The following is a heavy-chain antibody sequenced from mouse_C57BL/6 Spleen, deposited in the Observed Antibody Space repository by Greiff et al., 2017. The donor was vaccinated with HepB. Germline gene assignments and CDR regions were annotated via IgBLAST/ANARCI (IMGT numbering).Heavy chain of an antibody. D-gene: IGHD2-4*01. CDR2: IYPGSGST. J-gene: IGHJ2*01. V-gene: IGHV1-55*01. Sequence: VQLKESGAELVKPGASVKMSCKASGYTFTSYWITWVKQRPGQGLEWIGDIYPGSGSTNYNEKFKSKATLTVDTSSSTAYMQLSSLTSEDSAVYYCARCCDYDGDYFDYWGQGTTLTVSS. CDR3: ARCCDYDGDYFDY. CDR1: GYTFTSYW.